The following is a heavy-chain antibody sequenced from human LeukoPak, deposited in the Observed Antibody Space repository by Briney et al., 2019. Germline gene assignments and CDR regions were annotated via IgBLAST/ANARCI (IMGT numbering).Heavy chain of an antibody. CDR2: IKQDGSEK. D-gene: IGHD3-10*01. CDR1: GFTFNTYK. CDR3: ARDDLVRGVVDSFLDY. V-gene: IGHV3-7*01. J-gene: IGHJ4*02. Sequence: GGSLRLSCAAAGFTFNTYKMNWVRQAPGKGLEWLANIKQDGSEKYYVDSVKGRFTISRDNAKNSLYLQMNSLRAEDTAVYYCARDDLVRGVVDSFLDYWGQGTLVTVSS.